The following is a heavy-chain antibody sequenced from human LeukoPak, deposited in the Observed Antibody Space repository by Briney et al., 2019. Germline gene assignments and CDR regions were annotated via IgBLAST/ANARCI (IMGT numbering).Heavy chain of an antibody. D-gene: IGHD5-12*01. CDR3: VGGEWLRSGLGY. Sequence: GGSLRLSCAASGFTVSGYYMSWVRQAPGKGPEWVSTIYSDSSTYYADSVKGRFIISRDNSKNTLYLQMYSLRAEDTAVYFCVGGEWLRSGLGYWGQGTLVTVSS. J-gene: IGHJ4*02. V-gene: IGHV3-53*01. CDR1: GFTVSGYY. CDR2: IYSDSST.